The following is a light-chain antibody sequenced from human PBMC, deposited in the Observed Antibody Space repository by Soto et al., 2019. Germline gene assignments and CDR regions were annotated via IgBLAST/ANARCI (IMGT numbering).Light chain of an antibody. V-gene: IGKV1-39*01. CDR2: LAS. Sequence: DIQMTQSPSSLSAFVGDRVTITCRASQTISNYLNWYQQRPGKAPKLLIYLASSLQSGVPSRFGGSGSGTDFTLTISSLQPEDSATYSGQQSYGPPITFGQGTRLEIK. CDR1: QTISNY. CDR3: QQSYGPPIT. J-gene: IGKJ5*01.